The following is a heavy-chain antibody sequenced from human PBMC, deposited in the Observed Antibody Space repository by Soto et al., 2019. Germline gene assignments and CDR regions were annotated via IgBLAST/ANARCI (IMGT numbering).Heavy chain of an antibody. CDR1: GFTFTDYA. Sequence: GGSLRLSCAASGFTFTDYAMSWVRQAPGKGLEWVSVISASGGSTYYADSVKGRFTISRDDSTNTTSLQLNSLRAEDTALYFCAKQRVGSSWYRDFDYWGQGTPVTVSS. V-gene: IGHV3-23*01. CDR2: ISASGGST. J-gene: IGHJ4*02. CDR3: AKQRVGSSWYRDFDY. D-gene: IGHD6-13*01.